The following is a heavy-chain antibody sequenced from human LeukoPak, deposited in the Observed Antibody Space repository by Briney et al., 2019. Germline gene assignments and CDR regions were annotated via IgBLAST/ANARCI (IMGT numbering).Heavy chain of an antibody. Sequence: ASVRVSCKASGYTFINNYLHWVRQAPGQGLEWMGMIYPRDGSTSYAQNFQGRVTMTRDTSTTTVHMELRGLRSEDTAVYYCARDQEGFDYWAREPWSPSPQ. J-gene: IGHJ4*02. CDR1: GYTFINNY. V-gene: IGHV1-46*01. CDR2: IYPRDGST. CDR3: ARDQEGFDY.